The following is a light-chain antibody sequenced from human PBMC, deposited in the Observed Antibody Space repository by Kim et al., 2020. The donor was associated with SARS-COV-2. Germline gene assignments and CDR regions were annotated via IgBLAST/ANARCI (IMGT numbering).Light chain of an antibody. CDR3: QSYDSSLSGSRV. CDR2: GNS. V-gene: IGLV1-40*01. CDR1: SSNIGAGYD. Sequence: VTISCTGSSSNIGAGYDVHWYQQLPGTAPKLLIYGNSNRPSGVPDRFSGSKSGTSASLAITGLQAEDEADYYCQSYDSSLSGSRVFGTGTKVTVL. J-gene: IGLJ1*01.